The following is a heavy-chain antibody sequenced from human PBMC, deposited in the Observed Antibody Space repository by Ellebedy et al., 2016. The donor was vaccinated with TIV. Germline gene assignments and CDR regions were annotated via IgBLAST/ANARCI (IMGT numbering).Heavy chain of an antibody. V-gene: IGHV3-23*01. CDR2: IGGSGDSR. CDR1: GFTFSSYA. Sequence: GESLKISXAASGFTFSSYAMSWVRQAPGKGLEWVSAIGGSGDSRFYADSVKGRFTISRDNSKNMLFLQMNSLGAEDTAIYHCAKGQGYGSGSPPDHWGQGALVSVSS. CDR3: AKGQGYGSGSPPDH. D-gene: IGHD3-10*01. J-gene: IGHJ4*02.